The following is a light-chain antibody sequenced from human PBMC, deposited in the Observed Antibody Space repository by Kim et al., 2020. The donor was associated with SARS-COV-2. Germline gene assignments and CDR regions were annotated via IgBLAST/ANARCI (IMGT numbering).Light chain of an antibody. Sequence: GQSVTSSGTGTSSDIGGYNYVSWYQKYPGKAPKLMIYDVSKRPSGVPDRFSGSKSGNTASLTISGLQAEDEADYYCCSYTGSSTMVFGGGTQLTVL. J-gene: IGLJ2*01. CDR1: SSDIGGYNY. CDR2: DVS. V-gene: IGLV2-11*03. CDR3: CSYTGSSTMV.